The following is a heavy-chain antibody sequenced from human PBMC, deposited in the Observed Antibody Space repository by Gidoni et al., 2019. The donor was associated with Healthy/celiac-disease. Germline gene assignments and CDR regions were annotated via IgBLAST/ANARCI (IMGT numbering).Heavy chain of an antibody. J-gene: IGHJ4*02. CDR1: GFTFTSSA. CDR2: IVVGSGNT. CDR3: AAELDDYYGSGSDH. V-gene: IGHV1-58*01. Sequence: QMQLVQSGPEVKQPRTSVKVSCKASGFTFTSSAVQWVRQARGQRREGIGWIVVGSGNTNYAQKFQERVNITRDMSTSTAYMELSSLRSEDTAVYYCAAELDDYYGSGSDHWCQGTLVTVSS. D-gene: IGHD3-10*01.